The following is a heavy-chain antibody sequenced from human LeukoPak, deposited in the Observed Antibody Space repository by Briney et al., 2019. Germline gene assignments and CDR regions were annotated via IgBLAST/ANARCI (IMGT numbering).Heavy chain of an antibody. D-gene: IGHD6-19*01. CDR2: IYSGGAT. V-gene: IGHV3-53*01. Sequence: GGSLRLSCAASGFTVSSSYVTWVRQAPGKGLEWVSVIYSGGATFYADSVKGRFTISRDISKNTLYLQMKSLRAEDTAVYYCARAGGLRIAVAPIDCWGQGTPVTVSS. J-gene: IGHJ4*02. CDR3: ARAGGLRIAVAPIDC. CDR1: GFTVSSSY.